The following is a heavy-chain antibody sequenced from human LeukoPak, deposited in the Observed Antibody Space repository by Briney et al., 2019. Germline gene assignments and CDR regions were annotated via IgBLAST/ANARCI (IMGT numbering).Heavy chain of an antibody. D-gene: IGHD6-13*01. Sequence: GRSLRLSCAASGFTFSSYAMHWVRQAPGKGLEWVAVISYDGSNKYYADSVKGRFTISRDNSKNTLYLQMNSLRAEDTAVYYCARESLEYSSSWSYYYGMDVWGQGTTVTVSS. J-gene: IGHJ6*02. V-gene: IGHV3-30-3*01. CDR3: ARESLEYSSSWSYYYGMDV. CDR2: ISYDGSNK. CDR1: GFTFSSYA.